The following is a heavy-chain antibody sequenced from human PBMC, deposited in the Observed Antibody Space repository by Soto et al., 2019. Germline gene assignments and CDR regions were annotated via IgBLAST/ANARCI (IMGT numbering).Heavy chain of an antibody. CDR1: GFTFSDYY. CDR2: ISSSSSYI. D-gene: IGHD3-22*01. CDR3: ARDRDYYDSSGPGY. Sequence: AGSLRLSCAASGFTFSDYYMRWIRQAPGKGLEWVSYISSSSSYIKYADSVKGRFTISRDNSKNSLYLQMNSLRAEDTAVYYCARDRDYYDSSGPGYWGQGTLVTVSS. V-gene: IGHV3-11*06. J-gene: IGHJ4*02.